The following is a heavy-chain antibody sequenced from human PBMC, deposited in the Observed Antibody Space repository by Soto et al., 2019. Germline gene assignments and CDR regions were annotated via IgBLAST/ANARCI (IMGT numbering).Heavy chain of an antibody. CDR1: GFALSSSW. Sequence: EVQLVESGLFLVQPCGSLRLSCAGSGFALSSSWMHWVHQDPGKGLVWVSRINFDGSTTDYADSVRGRFTISRDNAKNTLYLEMNSLRVDDTAVYHCARGPRGWYGFDYWGQGTLVTVSS. V-gene: IGHV3-74*01. D-gene: IGHD6-19*01. CDR2: INFDGSTT. CDR3: ARGPRGWYGFDY. J-gene: IGHJ4*02.